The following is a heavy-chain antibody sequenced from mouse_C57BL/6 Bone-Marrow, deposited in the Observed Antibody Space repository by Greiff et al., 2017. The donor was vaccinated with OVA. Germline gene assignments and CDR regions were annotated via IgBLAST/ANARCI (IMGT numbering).Heavy chain of an antibody. CDR1: GYTFTSYG. J-gene: IGHJ2*01. CDR2: IYPRSGNT. Sequence: QVQLKESGAELARPGASVKLSCKASGYTFTSYGISWVKQRTGQGLEWIGEIYPRSGNTYYNEKFKGKATLTADKSSSTAYMELRSLTSEDSAVYFCARGGGYGKDYFDYWGQGTTLTVSS. D-gene: IGHD2-2*01. CDR3: ARGGGYGKDYFDY. V-gene: IGHV1-81*01.